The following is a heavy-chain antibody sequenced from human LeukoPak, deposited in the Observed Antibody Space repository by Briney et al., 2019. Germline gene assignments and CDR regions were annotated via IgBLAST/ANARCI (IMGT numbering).Heavy chain of an antibody. V-gene: IGHV1-69*05. J-gene: IGHJ4*02. D-gene: IGHD6-19*01. CDR1: GGTFSSYA. CDR3: ARGIAVAGTGEFDY. Sequence: WASVKVSCKASGGTFSSYAISWVRQAPGQGLEWMGGIIPIFGTANYAQKFQGRVTITTDESTSTAYMELSSLRSEDTAVYYCARGIAVAGTGEFDYWGQGTLVTVSS. CDR2: IIPIFGTA.